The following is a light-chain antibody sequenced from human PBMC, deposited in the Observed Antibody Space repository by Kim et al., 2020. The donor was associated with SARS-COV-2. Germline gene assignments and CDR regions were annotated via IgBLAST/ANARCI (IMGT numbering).Light chain of an antibody. CDR3: CSYAGRYTYV. CDR2: DVS. V-gene: IGLV2-11*01. Sequence: QSSLTQPRSVSGSPGQSVTISCTGTSSDFGDYDFVSWYQQHPGKAPRLIIYDVSERPSGVPNRFSGSKSGNTASLTISGLQANDEADYYCCSYAGRYTYVFGSGTKVTVL. J-gene: IGLJ1*01. CDR1: SSDFGDYDF.